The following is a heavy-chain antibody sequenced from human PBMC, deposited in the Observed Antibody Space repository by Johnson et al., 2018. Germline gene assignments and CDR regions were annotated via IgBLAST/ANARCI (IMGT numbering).Heavy chain of an antibody. Sequence: QVQLVQSGAEVKKPGSSVKVSCRASGGPFSSYAISWVRQAPGQGLEWMGGIIPIFGTANYAQKFQGRVTSTADKSTSTAYMELGSLRSEDTAVYYCARDDCRASNETDIGYLTNGVGYGNYYYYYMAVWGKGTTVTVSS. J-gene: IGHJ6*03. CDR1: GGPFSSYA. D-gene: IGHD2-8*01. CDR3: ARDDCRASNETDIGYLTNGVGYGNYYYYYMAV. V-gene: IGHV1-69*06. CDR2: IIPIFGTA.